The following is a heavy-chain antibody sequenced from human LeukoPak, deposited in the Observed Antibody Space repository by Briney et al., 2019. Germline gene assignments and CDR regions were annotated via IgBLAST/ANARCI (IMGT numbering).Heavy chain of an antibody. V-gene: IGHV1-69*13. D-gene: IGHD3-10*01. Sequence: ASVKVSCKASGGSLSSSAISWVRQAPGQGLEWMGGIIPVFGTIKYAQKFQGRVTITADESTSTAYMELSSLRSEDTAVYYCAPLGAFGYYYGMDVWGQGTTVTVSS. J-gene: IGHJ6*02. CDR3: APLGAFGYYYGMDV. CDR1: GGSLSSSA. CDR2: IIPVFGTI.